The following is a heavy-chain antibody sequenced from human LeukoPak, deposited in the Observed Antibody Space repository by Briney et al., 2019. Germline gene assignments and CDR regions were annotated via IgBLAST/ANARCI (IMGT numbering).Heavy chain of an antibody. CDR3: ARGRVASTQLYFDYYMDA. J-gene: IGHJ6*03. V-gene: IGHV1-69*05. Sequence: SVKVSCEASGGSVSIYGISWVRQAPGQGLEWMGGIIPVFGTTNYAQKFQGRVTFTTDESTSTAYMELSSLKSEDTAVYYCARGRVASTQLYFDYYMDAWGKGTTVTVSS. CDR1: GGSVSIYG. D-gene: IGHD1-1*01. CDR2: IIPVFGTT.